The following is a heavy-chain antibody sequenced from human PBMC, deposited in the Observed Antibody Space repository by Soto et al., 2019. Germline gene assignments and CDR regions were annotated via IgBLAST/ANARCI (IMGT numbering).Heavy chain of an antibody. Sequence: SETLSLTCTVSGGSISSSSYYWGWIRQPPGKGLEWIGSIYYSGSTYYNPSLKSRVTISVDTSKNQFSLKLSSVTAADTAVYYCASPPDYGDYLSFDYWGQGTLVTVSS. CDR2: IYYSGST. D-gene: IGHD4-17*01. J-gene: IGHJ4*02. V-gene: IGHV4-39*01. CDR1: GGSISSSSYY. CDR3: ASPPDYGDYLSFDY.